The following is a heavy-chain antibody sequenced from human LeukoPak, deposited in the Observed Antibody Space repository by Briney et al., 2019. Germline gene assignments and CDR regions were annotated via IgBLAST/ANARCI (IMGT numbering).Heavy chain of an antibody. CDR3: ARDLPLTARAADAFDI. CDR2: ISYDANIGSNK. Sequence: GGSLRLSCATSGFTFSRYAMHWVRQAPGKGLEWVALISYDANIGSNKYYADSVKGRFTISRDNSKNTLYLQMNSLRAEDTAVYYCARDLPLTARAADAFDIWGQGTMVTVSS. V-gene: IGHV3-30-3*01. CDR1: GFTFSRYA. J-gene: IGHJ3*02.